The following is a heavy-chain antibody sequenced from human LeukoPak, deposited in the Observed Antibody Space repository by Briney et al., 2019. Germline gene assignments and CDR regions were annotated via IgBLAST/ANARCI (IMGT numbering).Heavy chain of an antibody. V-gene: IGHV3-21*01. CDR1: GFTFSSYS. J-gene: IGHJ6*02. D-gene: IGHD1-7*01. Sequence: GGSLRPSCAASGFTFSSYSMNWVRQAPGKGLEWVSSISSSSSYIYYADSVKGRFTISRDNAKNSLYLQMNSLRAEDTAVYYCARVIITGTTGGAYGMDVWGQGTTVTVSS. CDR2: ISSSSSYI. CDR3: ARVIITGTTGGAYGMDV.